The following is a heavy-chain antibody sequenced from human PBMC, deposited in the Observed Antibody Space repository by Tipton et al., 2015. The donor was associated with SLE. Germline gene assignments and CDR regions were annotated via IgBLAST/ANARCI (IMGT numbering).Heavy chain of an antibody. D-gene: IGHD6-13*01. V-gene: IGHV1-18*01. Sequence: QSGPEVKKPGASVKVSCKASGYTFTSYGISWVRQAPGQGLEWMGWISAYNGNTNYAQKLQGRVTMTTDTSTSTAYMELRSLRSDDTAVYYCARDPSPASGAAAYYYYGMDVWGQGTTVTVSS. CDR1: GYTFTSYG. J-gene: IGHJ6*02. CDR3: ARDPSPASGAAAYYYYGMDV. CDR2: ISAYNGNT.